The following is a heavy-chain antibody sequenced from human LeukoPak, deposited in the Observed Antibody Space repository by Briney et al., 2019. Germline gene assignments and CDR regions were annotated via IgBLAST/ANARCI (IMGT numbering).Heavy chain of an antibody. CDR2: MKSISDGGTT. CDR1: GFTFTNAW. Sequence: PGGSLRLSCAASGFTFTNAWMSWVRQAPGKGLEWIGRMKSISDGGTTDYAAPVKGRFTISRDDSKSTLYQQMNSLKSEDTAVYHCTTEGRGSAWYYFDYWGQGTLVTVSS. D-gene: IGHD6-19*01. J-gene: IGHJ4*02. CDR3: TTEGRGSAWYYFDY. V-gene: IGHV3-15*01.